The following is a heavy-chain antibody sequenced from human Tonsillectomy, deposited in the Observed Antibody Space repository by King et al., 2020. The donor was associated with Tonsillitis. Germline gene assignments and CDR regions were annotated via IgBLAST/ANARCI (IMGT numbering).Heavy chain of an antibody. CDR1: GYTFTTYW. D-gene: IGHD1-7*01. J-gene: IGHJ5*02. V-gene: IGHV5-51*01. Sequence: VQLVESGAEVKKPGESLKISCKGSGYTFTTYWIAWVRQMPGKGLEWMGIIYPHDSDTRYSPSFQGQVTISADKSITTAYLQWSRLKASDTAMYYCARLNRYNWNYGTPCGNWFDPWGQGTLVTVSS. CDR2: IYPHDSDT. CDR3: ARLNRYNWNYGTPCGNWFDP.